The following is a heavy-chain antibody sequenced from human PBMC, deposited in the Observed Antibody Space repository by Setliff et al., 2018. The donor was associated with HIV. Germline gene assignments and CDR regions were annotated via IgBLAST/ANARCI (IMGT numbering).Heavy chain of an antibody. CDR1: GFTFSSYA. J-gene: IGHJ4*02. CDR3: AREVGDSSGYYYRNYYFDS. Sequence: PGGSLRLSCAASGFTFSSYAMSWVRQAPGKGLEWVSAISGSGGSTYYADSVKGRFTISRDNSKNTLYLQMNSLRAEDTAVYYCAREVGDSSGYYYRNYYFDSWGQGIRVTVSS. D-gene: IGHD3-22*01. CDR2: ISGSGGST. V-gene: IGHV3-23*01.